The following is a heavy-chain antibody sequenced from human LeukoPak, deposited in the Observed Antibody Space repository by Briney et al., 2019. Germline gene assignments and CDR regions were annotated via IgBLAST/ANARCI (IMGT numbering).Heavy chain of an antibody. V-gene: IGHV3-66*02. CDR3: ARDSGSSVDY. J-gene: IGHJ4*02. CDR1: GFTFSSYS. CDR2: IYSGGST. D-gene: IGHD1-26*01. Sequence: GGSLRLSCAASGFTFSSYSMNWVRQAPGKGLEWVSVIYSGGSTYYADSVKGRFTISRDNSKNTLYLQMNSLRAEDTAVYYCARDSGSSVDYWGQGTLVTVSS.